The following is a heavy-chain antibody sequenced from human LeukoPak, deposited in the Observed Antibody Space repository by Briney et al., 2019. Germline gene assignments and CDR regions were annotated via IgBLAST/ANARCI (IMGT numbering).Heavy chain of an antibody. V-gene: IGHV3-11*01. J-gene: IGHJ4*02. CDR3: AKDSGSSGWSGGFGY. Sequence: PGGSLRLSCAASGFTFSDYYMSWIRQAPGKGLEWVSYVSSGSSTIYYADSVKGRFTVSRDNGKRSLYLHMNSLRAEDTAIYYCAKDSGSSGWSGGFGYWGQGTLVTVSS. D-gene: IGHD6-19*01. CDR2: VSSGSSTI. CDR1: GFTFSDYY.